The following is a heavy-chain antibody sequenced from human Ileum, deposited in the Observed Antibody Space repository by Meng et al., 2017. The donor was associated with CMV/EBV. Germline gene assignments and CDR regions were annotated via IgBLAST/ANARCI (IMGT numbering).Heavy chain of an antibody. V-gene: IGHV3-23*01. J-gene: IGHJ6*02. CDR1: GFTFSNYA. CDR3: AKDYPLDFWSILPSTGRDV. CDR2: ISGSGGRS. D-gene: IGHD3-3*01. Sequence: GGSLRLSCAASGFTFSNYAMTWVRQAPGKGLEWAAAISGSGGRSNYADSVKGRFTISRDNSNNTLYVQMNSLRAEDKAIYYCAKDYPLDFWSILPSTGRDVWGQGTMVTVSS.